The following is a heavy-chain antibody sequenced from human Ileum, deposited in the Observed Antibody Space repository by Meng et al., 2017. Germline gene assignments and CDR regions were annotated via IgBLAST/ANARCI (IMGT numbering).Heavy chain of an antibody. CDR2: ISSAGANK. Sequence: QMVESGRGVVSSGTLLRHSLVASEFTFCSYALYCDRQAPGKRLEWVAVISSAGANKYYTASVKGRFTISRDNSKHTLSLQMNSLTAEDTAVYYCARDLLRACDYWGQGTLVTVSS. CDR1: EFTFCSYA. V-gene: IGHV3-30*10. CDR3: ARDLLRACDY. J-gene: IGHJ4*02. D-gene: IGHD1-26*01.